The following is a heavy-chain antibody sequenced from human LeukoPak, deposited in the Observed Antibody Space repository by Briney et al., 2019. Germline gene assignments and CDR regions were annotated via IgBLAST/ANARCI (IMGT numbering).Heavy chain of an antibody. V-gene: IGHV3-23*01. J-gene: IGHJ6*03. Sequence: SGGSLRLSCAASGFTFSSYAMSWVRQAPGKGLEWVSAISGSGGSTYYADSVKGRFTISRDNSKNTLYLQMNSLRAEDTAVYYCAKDMVRGYYMDVWGKGTTVTISS. CDR3: AKDMVRGYYMDV. D-gene: IGHD3-10*01. CDR1: GFTFSSYA. CDR2: ISGSGGST.